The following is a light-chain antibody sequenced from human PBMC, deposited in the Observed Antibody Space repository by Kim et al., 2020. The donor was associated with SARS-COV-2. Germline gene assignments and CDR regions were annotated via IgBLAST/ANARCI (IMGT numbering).Light chain of an antibody. CDR2: GAS. Sequence: LATGERDTLSCRASQSVRRKYLDWFQQKHGQAPRLLISGASSRATGIPDRFSGSGSGTDFSLTISRLEPEDFAVYYCQQYGSSPYTFGQGIKLEI. V-gene: IGKV3-20*01. J-gene: IGKJ2*01. CDR1: QSVRRKY. CDR3: QQYGSSPYT.